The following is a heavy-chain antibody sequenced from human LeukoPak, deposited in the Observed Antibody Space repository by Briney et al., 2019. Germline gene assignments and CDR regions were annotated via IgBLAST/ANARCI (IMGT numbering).Heavy chain of an antibody. CDR1: GYTFTSYG. CDR3: ARDPERGYYYYGMDV. J-gene: IGHJ6*02. CDR2: ISAYNGNT. Sequence: GAPVKVSCKASGYTFTSYGISWVRQAPGQGLEWMGWISAYNGNTNYAQKLQGRVTMTTDTSTSTAYMELRSLRSDDTAVYYCARDPERGYYYYGMDVWGQGTTVTVSS. V-gene: IGHV1-18*01.